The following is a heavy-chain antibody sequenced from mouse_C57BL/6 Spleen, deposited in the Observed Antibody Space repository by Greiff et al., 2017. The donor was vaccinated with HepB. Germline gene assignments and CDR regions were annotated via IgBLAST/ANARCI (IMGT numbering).Heavy chain of an antibody. V-gene: IGHV14-1*01. CDR2: IDPEDGDT. Sequence: EVKLVESGAELVRPGASVKLSCTASGFNIKDYYMHWVKQRPEQGLEWIGRIDPEDGDTEYPPKFQGKATMPADTSSNTAYLQLSSLTSEDTAVYYGTASYGSSYDAGYWGQGTTLTVSS. J-gene: IGHJ2*01. CDR1: GFNIKDYY. CDR3: TASYGSSYDAGY. D-gene: IGHD1-1*01.